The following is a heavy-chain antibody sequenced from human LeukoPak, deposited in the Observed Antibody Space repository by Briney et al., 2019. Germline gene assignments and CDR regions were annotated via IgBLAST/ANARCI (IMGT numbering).Heavy chain of an antibody. J-gene: IGHJ5*02. CDR1: GFTFSSYA. CDR2: ITISGHTK. Sequence: PGGSLRLSCAASGFTFSSYAMSWVRQAPGKGLEWIADITISGHTKNYADSVKGRFTISRDNARTSLYLQMNSLRVEDTGAYYCARGDPHADLWGQGTLVTVSS. V-gene: IGHV3-48*04. CDR3: ARGDPHADL.